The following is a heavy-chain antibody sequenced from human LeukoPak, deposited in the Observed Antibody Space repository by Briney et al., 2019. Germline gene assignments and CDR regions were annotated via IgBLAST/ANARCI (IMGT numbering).Heavy chain of an antibody. J-gene: IGHJ3*02. CDR2: ISAYNGNT. V-gene: IGHV1-18*01. Sequence: GASVKVSCKASGYTFTSYGISWVRQAPGQGLEWMGWISAYNGNTNYAQKLQGRVTMTTVTSTSTAYVELRSLRSDDTAVYYCARWGPRPSYGRWGLMAFDIWGQGTMVTVSS. CDR1: GYTFTSYG. CDR3: ARWGPRPSYGRWGLMAFDI. D-gene: IGHD5-18*01.